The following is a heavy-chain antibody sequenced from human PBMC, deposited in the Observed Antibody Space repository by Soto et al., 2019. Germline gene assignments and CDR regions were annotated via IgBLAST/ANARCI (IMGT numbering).Heavy chain of an antibody. Sequence: PSETLSLTCTVSGGSINSGDFYWSWIRQPPGKGLEWIGYVYHLGSAYHDPSLKSRVIISVDTSKNQFSLKLSAVTAADTAVYYCARECIYDSSGSSAYYDYWGQGILVTVSS. D-gene: IGHD3-22*01. V-gene: IGHV4-30-4*01. J-gene: IGHJ4*02. CDR1: GGSINSGDFY. CDR3: ARECIYDSSGSSAYYDY. CDR2: VYHLGSA.